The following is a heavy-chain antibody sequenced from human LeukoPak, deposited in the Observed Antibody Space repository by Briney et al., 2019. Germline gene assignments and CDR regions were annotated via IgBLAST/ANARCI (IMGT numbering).Heavy chain of an antibody. V-gene: IGHV1-2*02. Sequence: ASVKVSCKASGYTFTDYYMHWVRQAPGQGLEWMGWINPNSGGTNYAQKFQGRVTMTRDTSISTAYMELSRLRSDDTAVYYCARDHNYYGSGSYYSVDYWGQGTLVTVSS. CDR3: ARDHNYYGSGSYYSVDY. CDR1: GYTFTDYY. J-gene: IGHJ4*02. CDR2: INPNSGGT. D-gene: IGHD3-10*01.